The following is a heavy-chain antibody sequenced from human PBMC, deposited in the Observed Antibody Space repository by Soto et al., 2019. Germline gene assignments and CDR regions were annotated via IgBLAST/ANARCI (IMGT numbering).Heavy chain of an antibody. Sequence: SETLSLTCTVSGGSISSYYWSWIRQPPGKGLEWIGYIYYSGSTNYNPFLKSRVTISVDTSKNQFSLKLSSVTAADTAVYYCARVERYFDWPNWFDPWGQGTLVTVSS. D-gene: IGHD3-9*01. V-gene: IGHV4-59*01. J-gene: IGHJ5*02. CDR1: GGSISSYY. CDR3: ARVERYFDWPNWFDP. CDR2: IYYSGST.